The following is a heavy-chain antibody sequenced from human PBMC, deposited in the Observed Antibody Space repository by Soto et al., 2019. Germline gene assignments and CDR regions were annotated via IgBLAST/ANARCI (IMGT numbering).Heavy chain of an antibody. CDR2: IIPIFGTA. V-gene: IGHV1-69*13. J-gene: IGHJ6*02. CDR3: ARVIPPRAAAGTGVYDYYGMDV. CDR1: GGTFSSYA. D-gene: IGHD6-13*01. Sequence: GASVKVSFKASGGTFSSYAISWVRQAPGQGLEWIGGIIPIFGTANYAQKFQGRVTITADESTSTAYMELSSLRSEDTAGYYCARVIPPRAAAGTGVYDYYGMDVWGQGTTVTVSS.